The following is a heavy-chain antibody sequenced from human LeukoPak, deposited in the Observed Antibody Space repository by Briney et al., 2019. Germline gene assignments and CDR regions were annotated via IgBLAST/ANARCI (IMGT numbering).Heavy chain of an antibody. J-gene: IGHJ4*02. CDR2: IWSDGSND. CDR1: GFTFSSYA. CDR3: ARDPSGSGWSLSD. V-gene: IGHV3-33*08. Sequence: GGSLRLSCAASGFTFSSYAMSWVRQAPGKGLEWVAFIWSDGSNDHYADSVKGRFTISRDNSKNTVCLQMNSLRVEDTAVYYCARDPSGSGWSLSDWGQGTPVTVSS. D-gene: IGHD6-19*01.